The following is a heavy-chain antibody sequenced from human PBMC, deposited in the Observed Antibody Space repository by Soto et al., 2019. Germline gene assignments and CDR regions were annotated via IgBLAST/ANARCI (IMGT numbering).Heavy chain of an antibody. V-gene: IGHV4-39*02. CDR2: VYYRGNT. J-gene: IGHJ4*02. CDR3: ARVDSSGGLDS. CDR1: GASISSSSYY. Sequence: QLQLQESGPGLVKPSETLSLTCTVSGASISSSSYYWGWIRQPPGKGLEWIGSVYYRGNTYYNPSLKSRVTISVDTSKNHFSLNLSSVTAADTAVYYCARVDSSGGLDSWGQGILVTVSS. D-gene: IGHD3-22*01.